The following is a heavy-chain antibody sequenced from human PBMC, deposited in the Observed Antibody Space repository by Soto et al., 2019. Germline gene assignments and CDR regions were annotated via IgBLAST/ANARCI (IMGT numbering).Heavy chain of an antibody. CDR1: GFTFSSYS. V-gene: IGHV3-48*01. D-gene: IGHD1-26*01. Sequence: EVQLVESGGGLVQPGGSLRLSCAASGFTFSSYSMNWVRQAPGKGLEWVSYISSSSSTIYYADSVKGRFTISRDNAKNSLYLQMNSLRAEDTAVYYCAISVGATTDYWGQGTLVTVSS. J-gene: IGHJ4*02. CDR3: AISVGATTDY. CDR2: ISSSSSTI.